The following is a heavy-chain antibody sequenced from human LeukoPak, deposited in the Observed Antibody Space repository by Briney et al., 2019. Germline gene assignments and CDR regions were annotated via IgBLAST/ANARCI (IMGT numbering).Heavy chain of an antibody. CDR3: ARVGWNFLDY. J-gene: IGHJ4*02. V-gene: IGHV4-34*01. D-gene: IGHD1-7*01. CDR2: INHSGST. CDR1: GGSFSGYY. Sequence: SETLSLTCVVYGGSFSGYYWSWIRQPPGKGLEWIGEINHSGSTNYNPSLKSRVTISVDTSKNQFSLKLSSVTAADTAVYYCARVGWNFLDYWGQGTLVTVSS.